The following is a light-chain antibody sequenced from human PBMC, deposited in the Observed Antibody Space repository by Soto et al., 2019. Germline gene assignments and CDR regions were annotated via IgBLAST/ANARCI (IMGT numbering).Light chain of an antibody. CDR3: KQYNDWSPIT. CDR2: EAS. Sequence: EIVMTQSPATLSVSPGERATLSCRASQSVSRKLAWYQQKPGQAPRLLIYEASIRATGIPARFTGSGSGTEFTHTISSLQSEDFGIYSCKQYNDWSPITFGGGTQVEIK. V-gene: IGKV3-15*01. J-gene: IGKJ4*01. CDR1: QSVSRK.